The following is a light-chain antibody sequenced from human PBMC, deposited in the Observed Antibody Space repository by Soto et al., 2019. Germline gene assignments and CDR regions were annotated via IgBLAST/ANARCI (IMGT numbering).Light chain of an antibody. CDR2: EVN. Sequence: EPGSCCVSPGHSITISCTGTSGDIVSYNRVSWYQQHPGKAPKLIIYEVNDRTSGVSNRFSGSKYGNTDSLTMSGLKAEDEAEHYSSSYKNINTRDCVLGNGKKVTVL. CDR3: SSYKNINTRDCV. CDR1: SGDIVSYNR. V-gene: IGLV2-14*01. J-gene: IGLJ1*01.